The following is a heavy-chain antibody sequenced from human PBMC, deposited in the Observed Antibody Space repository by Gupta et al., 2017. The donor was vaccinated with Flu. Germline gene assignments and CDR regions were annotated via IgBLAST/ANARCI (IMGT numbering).Heavy chain of an antibody. CDR1: A. J-gene: IGHJ5*02. CDR2: INTNTGNP. CDR3: ARDRRGTGTTINWFDP. Sequence: AMNWVRQAPGQGFEWMGWINTNTGNPTYAQGFTGRFVFSLDTSVSTAYLKISSIKAEETAVYYCARDRRGTGTTINWFDPWGQGTLVTVYS. D-gene: IGHD1-7*01. V-gene: IGHV7-4-1*02.